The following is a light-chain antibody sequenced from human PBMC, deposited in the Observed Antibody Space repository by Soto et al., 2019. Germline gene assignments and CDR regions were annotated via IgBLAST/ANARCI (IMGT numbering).Light chain of an antibody. V-gene: IGKV3D-7*01. CDR2: GAS. J-gene: IGKJ3*01. CDR1: QSVSSSY. CDR3: QQDYNLPPP. Sequence: PGERVTLSCRASQSVSSSYLTWYQQKPGQAPRLLIYGASTSATSIPARFSGSGSGTDFTLTIRSLQPEDFAVYYWQQDYNLPPPFGPGTKVDIK.